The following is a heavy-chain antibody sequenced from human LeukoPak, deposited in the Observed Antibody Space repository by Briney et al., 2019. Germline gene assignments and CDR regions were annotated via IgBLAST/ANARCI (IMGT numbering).Heavy chain of an antibody. CDR2: IKSKTDGGTT. CDR1: GFSFNNAW. V-gene: IGHV3-15*01. Sequence: GGSLRLSCVASGFSFNNAWMSWVRQAPGKGLEWVGRIKSKTDGGTTDYVAPVKGRFTISRDDSKNTLYLQMNSLKTEDTAVYYCTRTYYYGSSGYLHWGQGTLVTVSS. D-gene: IGHD3-22*01. CDR3: TRTYYYGSSGYLH. J-gene: IGHJ4*02.